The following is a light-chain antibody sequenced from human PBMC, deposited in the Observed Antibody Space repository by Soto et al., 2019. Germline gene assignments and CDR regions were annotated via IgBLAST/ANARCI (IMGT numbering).Light chain of an antibody. CDR3: CSYAGSTTFI. CDR2: EGS. V-gene: IGLV2-23*01. J-gene: IGLJ1*01. Sequence: QSVLTQPASVSGSPGQSITISCTGTSSDVGSYNLVSWYQQHPGKAPKLMIYEGSKRPSGVSNRFSGSKSGNTASLTISGLQAEDEADYYCCSYAGSTTFIFGPAPNVTVL. CDR1: SSDVGSYNL.